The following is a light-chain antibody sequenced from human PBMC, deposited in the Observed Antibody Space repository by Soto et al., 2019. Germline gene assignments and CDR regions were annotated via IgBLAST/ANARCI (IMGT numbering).Light chain of an antibody. CDR1: SSNIGNNY. Sequence: QSALTQPPSMSAAPGQTVTISCSGSSSNIGNNYVSWYQQLPGTAPKLLLYDSYKRPSGIPDRFSGSKSGTSATLGITGLQTGDEADYYCGTWDSSLSAVVFGGGTKVTVL. CDR3: GTWDSSLSAVV. J-gene: IGLJ2*01. CDR2: DSY. V-gene: IGLV1-51*01.